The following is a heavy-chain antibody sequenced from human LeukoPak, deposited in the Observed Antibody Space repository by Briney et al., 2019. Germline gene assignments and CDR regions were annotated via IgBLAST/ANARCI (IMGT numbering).Heavy chain of an antibody. V-gene: IGHV4-59*10. J-gene: IGHJ1*01. CDR1: GGSISDYY. CDR2: IHISGTT. CDR3: ATYSITGAWAEYFLH. Sequence: SETLSLTCAVYGGSISDYYWSGVRQPAGKGLEWIGRIHISGTTHYNPSLKSRITMSIDTSKNQFSLKLSSVTAADTAVYYCATYSITGAWAEYFLHWGQGTLVTVSS. D-gene: IGHD2/OR15-2a*01.